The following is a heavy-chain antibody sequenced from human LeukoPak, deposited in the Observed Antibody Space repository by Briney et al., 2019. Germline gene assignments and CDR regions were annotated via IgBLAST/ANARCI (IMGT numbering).Heavy chain of an antibody. V-gene: IGHV1-69*13. J-gene: IGHJ4*02. CDR2: IIPIFGTA. D-gene: IGHD3-10*01. CDR1: GYTFTGYY. CDR3: ARVGSWDY. Sequence: GASVKVSCKASGYTFTGYYMHWVRQAPGQGLEWMGGIIPIFGTANYAQKFQGRVTITADESTSTAYMELSSLRSEDTAVYYCARVGSWDYWGQGTLVTVSS.